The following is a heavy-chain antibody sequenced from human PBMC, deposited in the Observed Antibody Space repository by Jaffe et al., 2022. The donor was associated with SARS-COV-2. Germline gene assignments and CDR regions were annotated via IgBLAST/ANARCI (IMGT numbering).Heavy chain of an antibody. V-gene: IGHV3-21*01. CDR1: GFTFSSYS. Sequence: EVQLVESGGGLVKPGGSLRLSCAASGFTFSSYSMNWVRQAPGKGLEWVSSISSSSSYIYYADSVKGRFTISRDNAKNSLYLQMNSLRAEDTAVYYCARDGAYYYDSSGYYFDYWGQGTLVTVSS. D-gene: IGHD3-22*01. J-gene: IGHJ4*02. CDR3: ARDGAYYYDSSGYYFDY. CDR2: ISSSSSYI.